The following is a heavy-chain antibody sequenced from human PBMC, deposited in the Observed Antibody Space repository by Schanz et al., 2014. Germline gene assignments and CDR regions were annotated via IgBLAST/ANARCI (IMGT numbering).Heavy chain of an antibody. CDR3: AKVATAATYLDS. CDR1: GFTFSEHF. Sequence: EQLLESGGGLVQPVGCLRLSCAASGFTFSEHFMYWVRQPPGKGLEWVSDISDSADSTHYADSVTGRFTISRDNAKYSLFLQMNSLSAEVTAVSYCAKVATAATYLDSWGLGTLVTVSS. CDR2: ISDSADST. D-gene: IGHD2-15*01. J-gene: IGHJ4*02. V-gene: IGHV3-11*03.